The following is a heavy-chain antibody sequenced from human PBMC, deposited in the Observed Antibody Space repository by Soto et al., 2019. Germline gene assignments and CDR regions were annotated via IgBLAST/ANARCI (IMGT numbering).Heavy chain of an antibody. D-gene: IGHD3-22*01. Sequence: QVQLVQPGAEVKKPGSSVKVSCKASGGTFSSYAISWVRQAPGQGLEWMGGIIPIFGTANYAQKFQGRVTLTAVESTSTTYMELGSLRSEDTSVYYCARATKGYYYDSSGYVYYYGMDVWGQGTTVTVCS. CDR3: ARATKGYYYDSSGYVYYYGMDV. CDR2: IIPIFGTA. V-gene: IGHV1-69*01. CDR1: GGTFSSYA. J-gene: IGHJ6*02.